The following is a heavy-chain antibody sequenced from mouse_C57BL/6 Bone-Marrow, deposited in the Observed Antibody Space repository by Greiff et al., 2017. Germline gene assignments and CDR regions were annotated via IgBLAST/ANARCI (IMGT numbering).Heavy chain of an antibody. J-gene: IGHJ2*01. CDR2: IDPETGGT. V-gene: IGHV1-15*01. Sequence: QVQLQQSGAELVRPGASVTLSCKASGYTFTDYEMHWVKQTPVHGLEWIGAIDPETGGTAYNQKFKGKATLTVDTSSSTAYMQLSSLTSEDSAVYYCARSPDGYYHYWGQGTTLTVSS. CDR1: GYTFTDYE. CDR3: ARSPDGYYHY. D-gene: IGHD2-3*01.